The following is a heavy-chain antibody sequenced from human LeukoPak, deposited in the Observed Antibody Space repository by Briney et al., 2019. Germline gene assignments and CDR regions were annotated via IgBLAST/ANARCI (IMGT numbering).Heavy chain of an antibody. CDR3: ARQSCSSTSCYVGGYYYYGMDV. D-gene: IGHD2-2*01. V-gene: IGHV5-51*01. Sequence: GESLKISCKGSGYSFTSYWIGWMRQMPGKGLEWMGIIYPGDSDTRYSPSFQGQVTISADKSISTAYLQWSSLKASDTAMYYCARQSCSSTSCYVGGYYYYGMDVWGKGTTVTVSS. CDR2: IYPGDSDT. CDR1: GYSFTSYW. J-gene: IGHJ6*04.